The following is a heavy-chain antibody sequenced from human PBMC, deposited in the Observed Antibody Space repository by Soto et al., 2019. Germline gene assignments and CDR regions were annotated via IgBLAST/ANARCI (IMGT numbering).Heavy chain of an antibody. CDR3: AREGIFFGVVRHYYYYGMDV. J-gene: IGHJ6*02. CDR2: IIPILGTA. D-gene: IGHD3-3*01. V-gene: IGHV1-69*01. Sequence: QVQLVQSGAEVKKPGSSVKVSCKASGGTFSSYAISWVRQAPGQGLEWMGGIIPILGTANYAQKFQGRVTITADESTSTAYMELSSLRSEDTAVYYCAREGIFFGVVRHYYYYGMDVWGQGTTVTVSS. CDR1: GGTFSSYA.